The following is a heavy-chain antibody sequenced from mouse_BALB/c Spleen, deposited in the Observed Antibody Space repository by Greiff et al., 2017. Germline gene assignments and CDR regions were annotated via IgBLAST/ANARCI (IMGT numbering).Heavy chain of an antibody. CDR1: GYAFTNYL. Sequence: QVQLQQSGAELVRPGTSVKVSCKASGYAFTNYLIEWVKQRPGQGLEWIGVINPGSGGTNYNEKFKGKATLTADKSSSTAYMQLSSLTSDDSAVYFCAVIPWFAYWGQGTLVTVSA. CDR2: INPGSGGT. V-gene: IGHV1-54*01. J-gene: IGHJ3*01. CDR3: AVIPWFAY.